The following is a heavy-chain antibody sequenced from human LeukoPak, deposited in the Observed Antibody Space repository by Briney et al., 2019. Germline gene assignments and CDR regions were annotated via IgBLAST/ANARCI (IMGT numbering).Heavy chain of an antibody. Sequence: ASVKVSCKASGGTFSSYAISWVRQAPGQGLEWMGGIIPVFGTANYAQKFQGRVTITTDESTSTAYMELSSLRSEDTAVYYCSRASYDSSGYYGLNAFDIWGQGTMVTVSS. J-gene: IGHJ3*02. CDR1: GGTFSSYA. V-gene: IGHV1-69*05. CDR3: SRASYDSSGYYGLNAFDI. CDR2: IIPVFGTA. D-gene: IGHD3-22*01.